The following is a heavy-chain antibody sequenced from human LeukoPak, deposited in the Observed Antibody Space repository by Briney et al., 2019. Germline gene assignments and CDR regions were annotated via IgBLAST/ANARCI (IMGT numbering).Heavy chain of an antibody. V-gene: IGHV4-4*07. Sequence: SETLSLTCTVSGGSISSYYWSWIRQPAGKGLEWIGRIYTSGSTNYNLSLKSRVTMSVDTSKNQFSLKLSSVTAADTAVYYCARDLHYYDSSGYYYSDAFDIWGQGTMVTVSS. J-gene: IGHJ3*02. CDR1: GGSISSYY. CDR2: IYTSGST. D-gene: IGHD3-22*01. CDR3: ARDLHYYDSSGYYYSDAFDI.